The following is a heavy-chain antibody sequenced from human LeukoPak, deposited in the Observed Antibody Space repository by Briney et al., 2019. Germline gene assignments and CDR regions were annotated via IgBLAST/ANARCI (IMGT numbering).Heavy chain of an antibody. CDR3: ARDPGQYDILTGYRGSGMDV. V-gene: IGHV1-2*02. D-gene: IGHD3-9*01. Sequence: ASVMVSCKTAGYTFTDYYMHWVRQAPGQGLEWMGWINPNSGGTNYAQKFQGRVTMTRDTSISTAYMELSRLRSDDTAVYYCARDPGQYDILTGYRGSGMDVWGQGTTVTVSS. CDR2: INPNSGGT. CDR1: GYTFTDYY. J-gene: IGHJ6*02.